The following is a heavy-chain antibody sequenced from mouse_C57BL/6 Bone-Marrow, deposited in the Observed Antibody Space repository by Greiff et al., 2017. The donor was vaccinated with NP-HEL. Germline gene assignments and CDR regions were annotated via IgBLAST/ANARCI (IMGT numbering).Heavy chain of an antibody. CDR1: GYSITSGYY. Sequence: EVKLQESGPGLVKPSQSLSLTCSVTGYSITSGYYWNWIRQFPGNKLEWMGYISYDGSNNYNPSLKNRISITRDTSKNQFFLKLNSVTTEDTATYYCARGRGSYGFAYWGQGTLVTVSA. J-gene: IGHJ3*01. V-gene: IGHV3-6*01. D-gene: IGHD1-1*02. CDR3: ARGRGSYGFAY. CDR2: ISYDGSN.